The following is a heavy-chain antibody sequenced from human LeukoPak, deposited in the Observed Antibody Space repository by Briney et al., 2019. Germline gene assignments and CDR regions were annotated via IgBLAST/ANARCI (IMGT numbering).Heavy chain of an antibody. D-gene: IGHD6-13*01. V-gene: IGHV4-39*01. Sequence: SETLSLTCTVSGGSISSSSSYWGWILQPPGKGLEWIGSIYYSGSTYYNPSLKSRVTISVDTSKNQFSLKLSSVTAADTAVYYCARHLGAAAGPRFDYWGQGTLVTVSS. CDR3: ARHLGAAAGPRFDY. CDR2: IYYSGST. J-gene: IGHJ4*02. CDR1: GGSISSSSSY.